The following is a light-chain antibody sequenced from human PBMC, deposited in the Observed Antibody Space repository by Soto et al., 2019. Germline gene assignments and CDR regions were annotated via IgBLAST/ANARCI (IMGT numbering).Light chain of an antibody. CDR3: QQYNTWPRT. Sequence: DIVLTQSPATLSLSPGERANLSCRASQSVSTYLAWYQQKPGQAPRLLIYGASTRATGIPARFSGSGSGTEFTLTISSLQSEDFAVYYCQQYNTWPRTFGQGTKVDIK. CDR1: QSVSTY. J-gene: IGKJ1*01. V-gene: IGKV3-15*01. CDR2: GAS.